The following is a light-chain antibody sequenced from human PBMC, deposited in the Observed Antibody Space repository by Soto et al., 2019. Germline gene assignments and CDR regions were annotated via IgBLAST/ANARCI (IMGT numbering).Light chain of an antibody. Sequence: QPVLTQPPSASGTPGQRVTISCSGSNSNIGSNIVNWYQQLPGTAPKLLIYGNSQRPSGVPDRFSGSKSGTSASLAISGLQSEDEADFYCATWDDSLNGWVFGRGTKLTVL. CDR2: GNS. V-gene: IGLV1-44*01. CDR3: ATWDDSLNGWV. J-gene: IGLJ3*02. CDR1: NSNIGSNI.